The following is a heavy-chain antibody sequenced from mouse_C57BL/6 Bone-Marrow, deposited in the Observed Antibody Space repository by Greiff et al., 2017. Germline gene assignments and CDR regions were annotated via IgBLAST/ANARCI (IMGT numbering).Heavy chain of an antibody. CDR3: ARLLCFYAMDY. J-gene: IGHJ4*01. CDR1: GFTFSSYA. Sequence: EVMLVESGGGLVKPGGSLKLSCAASGFTFSSYAMSWVRQTPEKRLEWVATISDGGSYTYYPDNVKGRFTISRENAKNNLYLQMSHLKSEDTAMYYCARLLCFYAMDYWGQGTSVTVSS. V-gene: IGHV5-4*03. CDR2: ISDGGSYT. D-gene: IGHD1-1*02.